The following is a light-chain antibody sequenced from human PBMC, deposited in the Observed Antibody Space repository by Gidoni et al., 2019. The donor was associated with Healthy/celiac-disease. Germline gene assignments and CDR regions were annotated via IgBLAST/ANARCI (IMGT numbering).Light chain of an antibody. Sequence: ATLAVSLGERATINCKSSQSVLYSSNNKNYLAWYQQKPGQPPKLLIYWASTRESGVPDRFSGSGSGTDFTLTISSLQAEDVAVYYCQQYYSTPLTFGGGTKVEIK. V-gene: IGKV4-1*01. CDR2: WAS. CDR1: QSVLYSSNNKNY. CDR3: QQYYSTPLT. J-gene: IGKJ4*01.